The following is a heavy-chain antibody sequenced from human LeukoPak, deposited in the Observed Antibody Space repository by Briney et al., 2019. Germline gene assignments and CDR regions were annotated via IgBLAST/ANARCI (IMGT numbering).Heavy chain of an antibody. J-gene: IGHJ4*02. D-gene: IGHD3-22*01. CDR3: ASYYYDSRRGLSY. CDR2: IIPIFGTA. V-gene: IGHV1-69*13. CDR1: GGTFSSYA. Sequence: ASVKVSCKASGGTFSSYAISWVRQAPGQGLEWMGGIIPIFGTANYAQKFQGRVTITADESTSTAYMELSSLRSEDTAVYHCASYYYDSRRGLSYWGQGTLVTVSS.